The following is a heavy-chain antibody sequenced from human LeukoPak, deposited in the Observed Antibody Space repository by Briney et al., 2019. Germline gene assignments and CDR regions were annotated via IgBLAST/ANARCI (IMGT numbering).Heavy chain of an antibody. D-gene: IGHD1-26*01. CDR1: GFSFSSYG. V-gene: IGHV3-30*02. CDR3: AKDDSGTYSFDS. Sequence: GGSLRLSCATSGFSFSSYGFHWVRQAAGKGLEWLTFIRFDASKEYYIDSVKGRFTVSRDNSKNMLYLQMNSLRPDDTGLYFCAKDDSGTYSFDSWGQGTLVTVSS. J-gene: IGHJ4*02. CDR2: IRFDASKE.